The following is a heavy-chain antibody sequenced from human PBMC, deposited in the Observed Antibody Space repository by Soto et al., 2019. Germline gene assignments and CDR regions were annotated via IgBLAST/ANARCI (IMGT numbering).Heavy chain of an antibody. CDR2: ISYDGSNK. Sequence: GGALRVSCASSGLTFSIYAMGWVRKAPGKGLEWVAVISYDGSNKYYADSVKGRFTISRDNSKNTLYLQMNSLRAEDTAVYYCARDIEMAKITTYFDYWGQGTLVTVSS. CDR1: GLTFSIYA. V-gene: IGHV3-30-3*01. D-gene: IGHD5-12*01. CDR3: ARDIEMAKITTYFDY. J-gene: IGHJ4*02.